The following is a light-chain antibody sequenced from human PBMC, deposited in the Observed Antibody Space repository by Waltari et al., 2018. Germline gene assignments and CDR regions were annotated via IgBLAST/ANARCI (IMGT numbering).Light chain of an antibody. CDR2: LAS. CDR1: QSVSRW. CDR3: QQYSDKVT. J-gene: IGKJ2*01. Sequence: DIQMTQSPSTLSASLGARVSITCRASQSVSRWLAWYQQKPGKAPQLLIYLASTLKNGVPSRFSGSGSGTEFTLTISSLQPDDFGTYYCQQYSDKVTFGQGTKLEIK. V-gene: IGKV1-5*03.